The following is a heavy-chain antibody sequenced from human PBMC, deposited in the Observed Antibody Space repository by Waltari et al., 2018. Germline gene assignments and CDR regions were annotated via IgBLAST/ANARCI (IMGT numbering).Heavy chain of an antibody. J-gene: IGHJ4*02. CDR1: GGSFSGYY. CDR2: INHSGST. CDR3: ARGRGYYDFWSGEPSGFDY. Sequence: QVQLQQWGAGLLKPSETLSLTCAVYGGSFSGYYWSWIRQPPGKGLEWIGEINHSGSTNYNPSLKSRVTISVDTPKNPSSLKLSLVTAAETAGYYCARGRGYYDFWSGEPSGFDYWGQGTLATVSS. D-gene: IGHD3-3*01. V-gene: IGHV4-34*01.